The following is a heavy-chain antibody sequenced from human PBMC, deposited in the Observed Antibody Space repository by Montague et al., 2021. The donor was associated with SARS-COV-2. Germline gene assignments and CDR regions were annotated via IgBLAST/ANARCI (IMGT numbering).Heavy chain of an antibody. CDR1: GGSISNYY. CDR2: ISEIGST. CDR3: ARLQGGRRLMDY. J-gene: IGHJ4*02. Sequence: SETLSLTCTVSGGSISNYYWGWIRQPPGKALEYIAYISEIGSTRRNPALKSRVTISVDPSRNQFYLDVNSVTAADTAVYYCARLQGGRRLMDYWGQGTLVTVPS. V-gene: IGHV4-59*01. D-gene: IGHD5-12*01.